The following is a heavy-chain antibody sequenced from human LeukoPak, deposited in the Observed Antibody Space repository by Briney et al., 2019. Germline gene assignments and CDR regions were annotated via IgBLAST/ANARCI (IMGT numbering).Heavy chain of an antibody. D-gene: IGHD2-2*01. CDR1: GGSISSGGYY. CDR3: ARDSKYQLLFGY. CDR2: IYHSGST. V-gene: IGHV4-30-2*01. Sequence: PSETLSLTCTVSGGSISSGGYYWSWIRQPPGKGLEWIGYIYHSGSTYYNPSLKSRVTISVDRSKNQFSLKLSSVTAADTAVYYCARDSKYQLLFGYWGQGTLVTVSS. J-gene: IGHJ4*02.